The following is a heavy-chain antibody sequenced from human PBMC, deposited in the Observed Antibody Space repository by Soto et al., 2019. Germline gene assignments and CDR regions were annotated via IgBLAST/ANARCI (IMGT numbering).Heavy chain of an antibody. V-gene: IGHV3-23*01. Sequence: QSGGNARIACAAHEFTFSRYDMSCVRHGPGKGLEWVSAISGSGGSTYYADSVKGRFTISRDNSKNTLYLQMNSLRAEDTAVYYCASSYHDYCFFLMIRRLPRSTLYP. CDR3: ASSYHDYCFFLMIRRLPRSTLYP. CDR2: ISGSGGST. D-gene: IGHD3-10*01. CDR1: EFTFSRYD. J-gene: IGHJ5*02.